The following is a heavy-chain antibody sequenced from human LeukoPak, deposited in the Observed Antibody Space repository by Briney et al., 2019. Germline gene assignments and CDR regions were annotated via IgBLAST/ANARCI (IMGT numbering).Heavy chain of an antibody. J-gene: IGHJ5*02. CDR1: GYTFTSYG. D-gene: IGHD4-17*01. CDR2: INTYNGNT. CDR3: AREPTGLGLNP. V-gene: IGHV1-18*01. Sequence: ASVKVSCKASGYTFTSYGITWVRQAPGQGLEWMGWINTYNGNTNYAQKLQGRVTMTTDTSTSTAYMDLRSLRSDDTAVYYCAREPTGLGLNPWGQGTLVTVPS.